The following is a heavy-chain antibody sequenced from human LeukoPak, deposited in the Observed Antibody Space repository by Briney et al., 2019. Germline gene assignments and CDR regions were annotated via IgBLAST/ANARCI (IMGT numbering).Heavy chain of an antibody. CDR2: ISGSTGST. V-gene: IGHV3-23*01. Sequence: PGGSLTLSCAASRFTFSNFAMNWLRQAPGKALEWVSLISGSTGSTYYADSVKGRFSISRDNSKNTVYLQLNSLRVEDTAVYHCAKGPVSAIVGATTLDYRGQGTLVTVSS. CDR3: AKGPVSAIVGATTLDY. D-gene: IGHD1-26*01. CDR1: RFTFSNFA. J-gene: IGHJ4*02.